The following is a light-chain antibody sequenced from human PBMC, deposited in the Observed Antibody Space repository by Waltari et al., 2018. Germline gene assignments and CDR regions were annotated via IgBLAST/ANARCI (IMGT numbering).Light chain of an antibody. V-gene: IGKV1-39*01. CDR3: QQSTGT. J-gene: IGKJ2*02. CDR1: QSLGTG. Sequence: DIQMNQSPSSLSASVGDRVTITCRASQSLGTGLNWYQQKPGKDPKNLIYVASRLQSGVPSRFSGSGSGTDFTLTISSLQPEDSATYYCQQSTGTFGQGTKLEIK. CDR2: VAS.